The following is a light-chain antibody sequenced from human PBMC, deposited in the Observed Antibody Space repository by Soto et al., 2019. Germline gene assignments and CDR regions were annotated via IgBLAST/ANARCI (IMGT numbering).Light chain of an antibody. CDR1: QSVRTN. CDR3: QQYSNVPPWT. CDR2: GAS. Sequence: EIVMTQSPDTLSVSPGERATLSCRASQSVRTNLAWYQHKPGQAPRLLIYGASTRATDIPGRFSGSGYGTEFTLTISSLQSDDFAVYYCQQYSNVPPWTFGQGTKVEIK. J-gene: IGKJ1*01. V-gene: IGKV3-15*01.